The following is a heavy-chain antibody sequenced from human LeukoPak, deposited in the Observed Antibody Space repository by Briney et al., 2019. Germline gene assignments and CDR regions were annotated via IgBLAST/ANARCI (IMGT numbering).Heavy chain of an antibody. J-gene: IGHJ5*02. CDR3: ARCSANWFDP. V-gene: IGHV5-51*01. CDR1: GYIFSTSW. CDR2: IYPSDSHT. Sequence: GDSLKISCKDFGYIFSTSWIGWVRQMPGKGLDWLGIIYPSDSHTRYSPAFQGQVTISVDKSINTVYLHWSSLKASDTAIYYCARCSANWFDPWGQGTLVTVSS. D-gene: IGHD6-25*01.